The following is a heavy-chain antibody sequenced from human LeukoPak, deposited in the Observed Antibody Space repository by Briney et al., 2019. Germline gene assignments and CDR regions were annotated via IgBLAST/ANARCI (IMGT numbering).Heavy chain of an antibody. J-gene: IGHJ4*02. CDR1: GFTFSTYW. Sequence: GGSLRLSCAVSGFTFSTYWMTWVRQAPGKGLEWVANMREDGSVRYNVDSVKGRFTISRDNAENSLYLQMNSLRAEDTAVYYCARDPGISAAGTVGYFDYWGQGTLVTVSS. CDR3: ARDPGISAAGTVGYFDY. CDR2: MREDGSVR. D-gene: IGHD6-13*01. V-gene: IGHV3-7*01.